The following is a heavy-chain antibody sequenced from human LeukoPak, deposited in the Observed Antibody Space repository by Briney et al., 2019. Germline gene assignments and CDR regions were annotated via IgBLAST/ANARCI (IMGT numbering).Heavy chain of an antibody. Sequence: ASVKVSCKASGYTFTSFDINWVRQATGQGLEWMGWMNTNSGKTGYAQTFQGRVTMTRDTSINTAYMELTSLRSDDTAVYYCARESGFYASGSRYWGQGTLVIVSS. CDR2: MNTNSGKT. D-gene: IGHD3-10*01. V-gene: IGHV1-8*01. J-gene: IGHJ4*02. CDR1: GYTFTSFD. CDR3: ARESGFYASGSRY.